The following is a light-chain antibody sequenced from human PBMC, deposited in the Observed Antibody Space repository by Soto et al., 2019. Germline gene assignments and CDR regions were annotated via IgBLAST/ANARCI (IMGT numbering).Light chain of an antibody. CDR1: TSDVGAYNY. V-gene: IGLV2-14*01. CDR2: EVS. CDR3: SSKTSSSSPFV. Sequence: QSVLTQPASVSGSPGQSITISCTGSTSDVGAYNYVSWCKHHPGQAPQLMIYEVSNRPSGVSNRFSGSKSGNTASLTISGLQADDEGDYYCSSKTSSSSPFVFGTGTKLTVL. J-gene: IGLJ1*01.